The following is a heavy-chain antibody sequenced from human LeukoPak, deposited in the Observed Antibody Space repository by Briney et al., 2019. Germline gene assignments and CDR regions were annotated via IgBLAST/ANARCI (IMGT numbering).Heavy chain of an antibody. V-gene: IGHV3-7*01. CDR2: INQDGSEK. CDR1: GFTFSIYW. J-gene: IGHJ4*02. Sequence: GGSLRLSCAASGFTFSIYWMSWVRQAPGKGLEWVAHINQDGSEKNYVDSVKGRFTISRDNAKNSLYLLMNSLRAEDTAVYYCARDVERYCSRASCPYFDHWGQGTLVTVSS. CDR3: ARDVERYCSRASCPYFDH. D-gene: IGHD2-2*01.